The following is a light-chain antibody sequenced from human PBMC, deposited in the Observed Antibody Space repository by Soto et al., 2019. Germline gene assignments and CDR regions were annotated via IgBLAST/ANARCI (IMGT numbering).Light chain of an antibody. CDR3: HQYNNWPPT. Sequence: EILMTQSPATLSVSPGERATLSCRASQSVSSNLAWYQQKPGQAPRLLIYGVSTRATDIPARFSGSGSGTDFTLTISSLEPEDFAVYTCHQYNNWPPTFGQGTKWIS. CDR2: GVS. V-gene: IGKV3-15*01. CDR1: QSVSSN. J-gene: IGKJ1*01.